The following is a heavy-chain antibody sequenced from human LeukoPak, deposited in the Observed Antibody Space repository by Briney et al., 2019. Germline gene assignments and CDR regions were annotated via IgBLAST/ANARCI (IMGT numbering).Heavy chain of an antibody. Sequence: GSLRLSCAASGFTFSDYNMRWIRQAPGKGLEWIGEIIHRGSTNYNPSLKSRVTISVDTSKNQFSLKVSSVTAADTAVYYCARGDTVAARPGRFDYWGQGTLVTVSS. D-gene: IGHD6-6*01. V-gene: IGHV4-34*01. J-gene: IGHJ4*02. CDR3: ARGDTVAARPGRFDY. CDR2: IIHRGST. CDR1: GFTFSDYN.